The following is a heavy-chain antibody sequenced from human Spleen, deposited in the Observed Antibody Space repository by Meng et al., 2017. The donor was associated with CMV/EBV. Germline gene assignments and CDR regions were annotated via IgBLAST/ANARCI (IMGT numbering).Heavy chain of an antibody. Sequence: GGSLRLSCAASGFTVSSNYMSWVRQAPAKGLEWVAVILYDGSNKYYADSVKGRFTISRDNSKDTLYLQMNSLRAEDTAVYYCAKEGIAARRTVYGMDVWGQGTTVTVSS. CDR3: AKEGIAARRTVYGMDV. CDR1: GFTVSSNY. J-gene: IGHJ6*02. D-gene: IGHD6-13*01. V-gene: IGHV3-30*18. CDR2: ILYDGSNK.